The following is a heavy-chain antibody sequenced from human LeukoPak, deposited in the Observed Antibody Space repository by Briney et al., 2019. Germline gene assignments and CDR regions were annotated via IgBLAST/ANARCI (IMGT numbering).Heavy chain of an antibody. CDR3: ARLTELGIGEFDY. CDR2: IYYSGST. J-gene: IGHJ4*02. Sequence: SETLSLTCAVSGGSISSYYWSWIRQPPGKGLAWIGYIYYSGSTNYNPSLKSRVTISVDTSKNQFSLKLSSVTAADTAVYYCARLTELGIGEFDYWGQGTLVTVSS. V-gene: IGHV4-59*08. D-gene: IGHD7-27*01. CDR1: GGSISSYY.